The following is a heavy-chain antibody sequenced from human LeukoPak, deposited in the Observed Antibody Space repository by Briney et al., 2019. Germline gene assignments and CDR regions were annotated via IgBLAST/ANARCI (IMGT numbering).Heavy chain of an antibody. CDR2: IIPIFGTA. Sequence: SVKVSCKASGGTFSSYAISWVRQAPGQGLEWMGGIIPIFGTANYAQKFQGRVTITADESTSTAYMELSSLRSEDTAVYYCASIPDSDPLLPAANPWGQGTLVTVSS. CDR1: GGTFSSYA. J-gene: IGHJ5*02. V-gene: IGHV1-69*13. D-gene: IGHD2-2*01. CDR3: ASIPDSDPLLPAANP.